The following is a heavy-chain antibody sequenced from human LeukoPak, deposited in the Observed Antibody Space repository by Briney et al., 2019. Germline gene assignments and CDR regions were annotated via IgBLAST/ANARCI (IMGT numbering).Heavy chain of an antibody. J-gene: IGHJ6*02. CDR1: GFPFSTYW. CDR3: ARDLTGPYFYYGMDV. V-gene: IGHV3-7*01. CDR2: INQDGSEE. Sequence: GGSLRLSCAASGFPFSTYWMSWVRQAPGKGLQWVANINQDGSEENSVDSVKGRFTISRDNAKNSLYLQMNSLRGEDTAVYYCARDLTGPYFYYGMDVRGQGTTVTVSS.